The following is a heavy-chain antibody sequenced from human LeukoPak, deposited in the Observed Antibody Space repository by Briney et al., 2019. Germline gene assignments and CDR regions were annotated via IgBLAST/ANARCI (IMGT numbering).Heavy chain of an antibody. CDR2: IYSGGST. CDR3: ARSPAGYSGYDSSFDY. D-gene: IGHD5-12*01. CDR1: GFTVSSNY. V-gene: IGHV3-66*01. Sequence: PGGSLRLSCAASGFTVSSNYMSWVRQAPGKGLEWVSVIYSGGSTYYADSVKGRFTISRDNSKNTLYLQMNSLRAEDTAVYYCARSPAGYSGYDSSFDYWGQGTLVTVSS. J-gene: IGHJ4*02.